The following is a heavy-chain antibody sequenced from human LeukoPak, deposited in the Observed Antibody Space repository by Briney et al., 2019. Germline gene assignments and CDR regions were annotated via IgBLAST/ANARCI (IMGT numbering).Heavy chain of an antibody. V-gene: IGHV4-34*01. CDR3: ARGCAFDY. CDR2: INHSGST. Sequence: SETLSLXCAVYGGSYSGYYWSWIRQPPGKGLEWIGEINHSGSTNYNPSLKSRVTISVDTSMNQFSLKLSSVTAADTAVYYCARGCAFDYWGQGTLVTVSS. CDR1: GGSYSGYY. J-gene: IGHJ4*02.